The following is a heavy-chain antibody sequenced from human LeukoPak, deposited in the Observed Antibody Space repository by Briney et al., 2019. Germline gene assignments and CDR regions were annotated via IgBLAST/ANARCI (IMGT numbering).Heavy chain of an antibody. CDR3: ARDQLGRWFFDL. D-gene: IGHD7-27*01. CDR2: IYNGDST. Sequence: PGGSLRLSCAASGFTVSSNYMSWVRQAPGKGLEWVSVIYNGDSTYYAGSVKGRFTISRDNSKNMLYLQMNRLRAEDTAVYYCARDQLGRWFFDLWGRGTLVTVSS. V-gene: IGHV3-66*01. J-gene: IGHJ2*01. CDR1: GFTVSSNY.